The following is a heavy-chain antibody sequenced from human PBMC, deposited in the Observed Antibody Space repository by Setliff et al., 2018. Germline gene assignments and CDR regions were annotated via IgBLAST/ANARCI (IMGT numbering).Heavy chain of an antibody. CDR3: ARGYDSGGWNY. J-gene: IGHJ4*02. V-gene: IGHV5-51*01. D-gene: IGHD3-22*01. CDR1: GNGFTDLW. CDR2: IHPADYDT. Sequence: GESLKISCKVSGNGFTDLWIAWVRQTPGKGLEWMGTIHPADYDTRYSPSLQGQVTFSADRSISTAHLQWDSLKASDTAMYYCARGYDSGGWNYWGQGTRVTVSS.